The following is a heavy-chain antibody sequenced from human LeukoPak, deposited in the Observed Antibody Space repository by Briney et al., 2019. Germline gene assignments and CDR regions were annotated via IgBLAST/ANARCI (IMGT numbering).Heavy chain of an antibody. Sequence: PGGSLRLSCAASGFTFTNYWMHWVRQAPGKGLVWVSRINSDGSSTSYADSVKGRFTISRDNAKNTLYLQMNSLRAEDTAVYYCASEKTYYDFWSGYQNNWFDPWGQGTLVTVSS. CDR2: INSDGSST. CDR3: ASEKTYYDFWSGYQNNWFDP. D-gene: IGHD3-3*01. CDR1: GFTFTNYW. J-gene: IGHJ5*02. V-gene: IGHV3-74*01.